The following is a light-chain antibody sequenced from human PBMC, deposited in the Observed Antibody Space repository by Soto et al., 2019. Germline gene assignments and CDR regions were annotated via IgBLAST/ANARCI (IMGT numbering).Light chain of an antibody. J-gene: IGKJ4*01. Sequence: EVVMTQAPATLSVAPGERATLSCRASQSVSSNLAWYQQKPGQAPRLLIYGASTRDTGIPARFSGSGSGTEFTLTISSLQSEDFAVYYCQQYNNWPPLTFGGGNKVEIK. V-gene: IGKV3-15*01. CDR3: QQYNNWPPLT. CDR1: QSVSSN. CDR2: GAS.